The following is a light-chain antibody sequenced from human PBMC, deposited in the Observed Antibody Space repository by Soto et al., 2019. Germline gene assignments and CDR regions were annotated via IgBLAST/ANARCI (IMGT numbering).Light chain of an antibody. CDR1: QSVGSD. J-gene: IGKJ1*01. V-gene: IGKV3-15*01. CDR2: GAS. Sequence: EIVMTQSPATLSVSPGERATLSCRASQSVGSDLARYQQKPGQAPRLLIYGASTRATGIPARFSGSGSGTEFTLTISSLQSEDFAVYYCQQYNNWPPWTFGQGTKVEIK. CDR3: QQYNNWPPWT.